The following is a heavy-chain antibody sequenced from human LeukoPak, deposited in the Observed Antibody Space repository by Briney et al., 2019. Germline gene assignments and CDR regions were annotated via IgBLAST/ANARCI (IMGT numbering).Heavy chain of an antibody. V-gene: IGHV3-53*01. CDR3: VRVLSACSSTSCYFSFDY. D-gene: IGHD2-2*01. CDR1: GFTVSSNY. Sequence: PGGSLRLSCAASGFTVSSNYMSWVRQAPGKGLEWVSVIYSGGSTYYADSVKGRFTISRDNSKNTLYLQMNSLRAEDTAVYYCVRVLSACSSTSCYFSFDYWGQGTLVTVSS. J-gene: IGHJ4*02. CDR2: IYSGGST.